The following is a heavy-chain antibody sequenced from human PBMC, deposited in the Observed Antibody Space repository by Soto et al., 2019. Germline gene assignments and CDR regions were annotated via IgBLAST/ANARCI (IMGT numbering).Heavy chain of an antibody. CDR2: IYYSGST. V-gene: IGHV4-39*01. J-gene: IGHJ6*03. CDR1: GGSISSSSYY. CDR3: ARHGATYDFWSGYYPSLTYYYYYLDV. D-gene: IGHD3-3*01. Sequence: QLQLQESGPGLVKPSETLSLTCTVSGGSISSSSYYWGWIRQPPGKGLEWIGSIYYSGSTYYNPSLKSRVTISVDTSKNQFSLKLSSLTAADTAVYYCARHGATYDFWSGYYPSLTYYYYYLDVWGKGTTVTVSS.